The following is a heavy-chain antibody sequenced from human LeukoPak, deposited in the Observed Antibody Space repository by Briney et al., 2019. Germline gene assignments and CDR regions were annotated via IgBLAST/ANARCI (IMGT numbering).Heavy chain of an antibody. V-gene: IGHV4-59*08. CDR1: GGSISSYY. D-gene: IGHD3-10*01. Sequence: SETLSLTCTVSGGSISSYYWSWIRQPPGKGLEWIGYIYYSGSTNYNPSLKSRVTISVDTSKNQFSLKLSSVTAADTAVYYCAAYYGSGSYYNSGYWGQGTLVTVSS. CDR2: IYYSGST. CDR3: AAYYGSGSYYNSGY. J-gene: IGHJ4*02.